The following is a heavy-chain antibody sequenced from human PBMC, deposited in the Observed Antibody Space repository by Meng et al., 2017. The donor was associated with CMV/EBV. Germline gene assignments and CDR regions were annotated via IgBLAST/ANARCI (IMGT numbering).Heavy chain of an antibody. CDR2: ISSSSSYI. Sequence: GGSLRLSCEASGFTFSNYNINWVRRAPGKGLEWVSSISSSSSYIYYEDSVQGRFTISRDNAKNSLYLQMNSLRVEDTAVYYCARDGKKTLGLYMVRGVIGYYGMDVWGQGTTVTVSS. D-gene: IGHD3-10*01. V-gene: IGHV3-21*01. CDR1: GFTFSNYN. CDR3: ARDGKKTLGLYMVRGVIGYYGMDV. J-gene: IGHJ6*02.